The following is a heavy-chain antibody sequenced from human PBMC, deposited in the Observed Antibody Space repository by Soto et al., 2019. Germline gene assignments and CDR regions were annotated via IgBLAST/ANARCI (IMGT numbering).Heavy chain of an antibody. CDR2: ISSSSSYI. CDR1: GFTFSSYS. CDR3: ARDRGGYYCSGSMDV. Sequence: EVQLVESGGGLVKPGGSLRLSCAASGFTFSSYSMNWVRQAPGKGLEWVSSISSSSSYIYYADSVKGRFTISRDNAKNSLYLQINSLRAEDTAVYYCARDRGGYYCSGSMDVWGQGTTVTVSS. V-gene: IGHV3-21*01. D-gene: IGHD3-10*01. J-gene: IGHJ6*02.